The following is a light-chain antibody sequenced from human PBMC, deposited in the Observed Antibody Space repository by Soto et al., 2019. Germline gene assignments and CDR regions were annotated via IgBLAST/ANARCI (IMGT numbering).Light chain of an antibody. CDR3: SSYTSSSTRV. CDR1: SSDVGGYNY. J-gene: IGLJ1*01. V-gene: IGLV2-14*01. CDR2: DVS. Sequence: QSALTQPASVSGSPGQSITISCTGTSSDVGGYNYVSWYQQHTGKAPKLMIYDVSNRPSGVSNRFSGSKSGNTVSLTISGLQAEDEADYCCSSYTSSSTRVFGTGTKSPS.